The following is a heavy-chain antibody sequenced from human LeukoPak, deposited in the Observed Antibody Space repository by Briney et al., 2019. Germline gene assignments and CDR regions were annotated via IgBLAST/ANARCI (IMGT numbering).Heavy chain of an antibody. Sequence: GGSLRLSCTASGFSFSTYAMNWVRQAPGKGLEWVSAISGSGGSTYYADSVKGRFTISRDNSKNTLYLQMNSLRAEDTAVYYCAKDHYYGSGSYYKGFDYWGQGTLVTVSS. CDR2: ISGSGGST. CDR1: GFSFSTYA. D-gene: IGHD3-10*01. V-gene: IGHV3-23*01. CDR3: AKDHYYGSGSYYKGFDY. J-gene: IGHJ4*02.